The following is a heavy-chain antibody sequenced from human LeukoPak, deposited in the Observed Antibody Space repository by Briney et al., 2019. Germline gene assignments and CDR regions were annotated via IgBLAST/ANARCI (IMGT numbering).Heavy chain of an antibody. J-gene: IGHJ6*02. CDR3: ASAVFWSGYGPQVPYYYYYYGMDV. CDR2: MSYDGRDK. CDR1: GFTFGNHA. V-gene: IGHV3-30*03. Sequence: PGGSLRLSCAASGFTFGNHAMHWVRQAPGKGLEWMAVMSYDGRDKYHAESVKGRFTISRDNSKDALYPQMNSLRTEDTAVYYCASAVFWSGYGPQVPYYYYYYGMDVWGQGTTVTVSS. D-gene: IGHD3-3*01.